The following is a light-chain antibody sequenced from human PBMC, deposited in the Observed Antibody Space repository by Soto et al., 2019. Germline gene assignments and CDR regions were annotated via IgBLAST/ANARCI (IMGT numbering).Light chain of an antibody. Sequence: QSVLTQPAPVSGSPGQSITISCTGTSTDVGNYNYVSWYQQHPGKAPKLLIYEVSNRPSGISNRFSGSKSGNTASLTISGLQAEDEADYYCSSYTTSITLFVFGTGTKVTVL. CDR2: EVS. V-gene: IGLV2-14*01. CDR1: STDVGNYNY. CDR3: SSYTTSITLFV. J-gene: IGLJ1*01.